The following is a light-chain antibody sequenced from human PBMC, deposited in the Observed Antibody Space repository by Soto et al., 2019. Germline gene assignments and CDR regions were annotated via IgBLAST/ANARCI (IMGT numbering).Light chain of an antibody. J-gene: IGLJ1*01. V-gene: IGLV1-40*01. CDR2: GNT. Sequence: QSVLTQPPSVSGAPGQRVTISCTGXXXNIGAGYAVHWYQQPPGTAPKLLIYGNTNRPSGVPDRFSGSKSGTSASLAITGLQAEDEADYYCQSYDSSLIDSVFGTGTKLTVL. CDR1: XXNIGAGYA. CDR3: QSYDSSLIDSV.